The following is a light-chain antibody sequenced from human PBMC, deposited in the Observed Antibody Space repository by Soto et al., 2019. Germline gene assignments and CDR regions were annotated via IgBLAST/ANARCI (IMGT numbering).Light chain of an antibody. CDR2: GAS. Sequence: IVLTQSPGTLSLSPGERATRSCRASQSVSSTYIAWYQQNPGQAPRLLIYGASSRATGIPDRFSGSGSGTDFTLTISRLEPEDFAVYFCQQYGRSPPFTFGQGIKVEIQ. V-gene: IGKV3-20*01. J-gene: IGKJ2*01. CDR3: QQYGRSPPFT. CDR1: QSVSSTY.